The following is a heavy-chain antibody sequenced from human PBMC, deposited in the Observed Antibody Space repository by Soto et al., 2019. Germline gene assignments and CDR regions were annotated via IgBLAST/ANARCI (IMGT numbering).Heavy chain of an antibody. D-gene: IGHD1-1*01. CDR3: MRDVTSGTA. CDR2: IKQDGSDK. V-gene: IGHV3-7*01. CDR1: GFTFSNSW. J-gene: IGHJ4*02. Sequence: GGSLRLSCKASGFTFSNSWMTWVRQAPGKGLEWVANIKQDGSDKSYVDSVKGRFTISRDNAENSLYLQMNNLRVEDTAVYYCMRDVTSGTAWGQGTLVTVSS.